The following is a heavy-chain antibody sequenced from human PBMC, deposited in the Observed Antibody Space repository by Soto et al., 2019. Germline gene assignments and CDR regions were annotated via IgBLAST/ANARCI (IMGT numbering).Heavy chain of an antibody. D-gene: IGHD3-10*01. CDR2: LYWDDDK. CDR1: GFSLSTSGVG. Sequence: QITLKESGPTLVKPTQPLTLTCTFSGFSLSTSGVGVGWIRQPPGKALEWLALLYWDDDKRYSPSLKSRLTITKDTSKNQRVLTMTNMGPVDTATYSCALTCYGSGRDYNVRWLDPWGQGTLVTVPS. CDR3: ALTCYGSGRDYNVRWLDP. J-gene: IGHJ5*02. V-gene: IGHV2-5*02.